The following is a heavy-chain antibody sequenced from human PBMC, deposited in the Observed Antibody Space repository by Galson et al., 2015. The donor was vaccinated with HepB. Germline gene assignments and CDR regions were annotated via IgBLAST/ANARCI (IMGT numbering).Heavy chain of an antibody. Sequence: SVKVSCKASGGTFSSYAISWVRQAPGQGLEWMGGIIPIFGKANYAQKFQGRVTITADESTSTAYMELSSLRSWDTAVYYCARGRGDYGDYRGVYYFDYWGQGTLVTVSS. CDR1: GGTFSSYA. D-gene: IGHD4-17*01. J-gene: IGHJ4*02. CDR2: IIPIFGKA. V-gene: IGHV1-69*13. CDR3: ARGRGDYGDYRGVYYFDY.